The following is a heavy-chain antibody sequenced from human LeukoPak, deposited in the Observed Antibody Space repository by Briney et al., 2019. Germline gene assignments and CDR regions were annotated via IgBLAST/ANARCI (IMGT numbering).Heavy chain of an antibody. D-gene: IGHD2-21*02. J-gene: IGHJ4*02. Sequence: GGSLRLSCAASGFTFSTYAMSWVRQAPGKGLEWVSTISDSGANTYYADSVTGRFTISRDNSKDTLFLQMHSLRPGDTAVYYCVREDTPATANYWGQGTLVTISS. CDR2: ISDSGANT. CDR3: VREDTPATANY. CDR1: GFTFSTYA. V-gene: IGHV3-23*01.